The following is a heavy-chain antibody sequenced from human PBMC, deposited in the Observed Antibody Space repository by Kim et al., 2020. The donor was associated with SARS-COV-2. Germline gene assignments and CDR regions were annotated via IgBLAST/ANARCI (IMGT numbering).Heavy chain of an antibody. CDR2: MSFDGRNI. V-gene: IGHV3-30*04. D-gene: IGHD3-10*01. Sequence: GGSLRLSCAVSGFSFATYAMHWVRQAPGKGLESVALMSFDGRNIDYADSVKGRFTISRNNSKNTMYLQKNSLRPEDTAMYYCAKDDYGSIDYWGQGTLVTVSS. CDR1: GFSFATYA. J-gene: IGHJ4*02. CDR3: AKDDYGSIDY.